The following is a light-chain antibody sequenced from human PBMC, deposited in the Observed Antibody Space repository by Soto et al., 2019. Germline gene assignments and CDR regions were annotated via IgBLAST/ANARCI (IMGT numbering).Light chain of an antibody. CDR1: SGHSSYA. CDR3: QTWGTGRV. CDR2: LNSDGSH. V-gene: IGLV4-69*01. J-gene: IGLJ3*02. Sequence: QSVLTQSPSASASLGASVKFTCTLSSGHSSYAIAWHQQQPEKGPRYLMKLNSDGSHSKGDGIPDRFSGSSSGAERYLTISSLQSEDEADYYCQTWGTGRVFGGGTKLTVL.